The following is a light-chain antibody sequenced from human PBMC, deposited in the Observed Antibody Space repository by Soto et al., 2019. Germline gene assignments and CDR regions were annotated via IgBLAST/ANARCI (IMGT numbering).Light chain of an antibody. Sequence: IVLTQSPGTLSLSPGERATLSFRASQSLTNSFIAWYQQKPGQAPRLLIYDTSSRATGIPDRFSGSGSGTDFTLTISRLEPEDFALYYCQQYATSPLTFGGGTKVDIK. CDR3: QQYATSPLT. J-gene: IGKJ4*01. CDR2: DTS. V-gene: IGKV3-20*01. CDR1: QSLTNSF.